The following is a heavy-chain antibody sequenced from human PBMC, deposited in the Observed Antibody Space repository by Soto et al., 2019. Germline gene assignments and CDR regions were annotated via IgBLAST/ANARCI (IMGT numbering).Heavy chain of an antibody. CDR1: GFTFTFYA. Sequence: LRLSCATSGFTFTFYAMSWVRQARGTGLQWVSGITGSGDITYYADSVKDRFTISRDNSKNTLYLQMNSLGAEDTAVYYCAKEEDSVGYNGFSFHFWCQGDLGTVSS. CDR3: AKEEDSVGYNGFSFHF. D-gene: IGHD3-22*01. CDR2: ITGSGDIT. V-gene: IGHV3-23*01. J-gene: IGHJ4*02.